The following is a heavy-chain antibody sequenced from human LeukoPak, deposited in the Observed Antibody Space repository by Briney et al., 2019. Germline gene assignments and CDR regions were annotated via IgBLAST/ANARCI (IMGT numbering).Heavy chain of an antibody. CDR1: GGTFSSYA. J-gene: IGHJ6*03. V-gene: IGHV1-69*05. Sequence: GASVKVSCKASGGTFSSYAISWVRQAPGQGLEWMGGIIPIFGTANYAQKLQGRVTITTDESTSTAYMELSSLRSEDTAVYYCARVRHYDPWANYYYMDVWGKGTTVTVSS. CDR3: ARVRHYDPWANYYYMDV. CDR2: IIPIFGTA. D-gene: IGHD3-3*01.